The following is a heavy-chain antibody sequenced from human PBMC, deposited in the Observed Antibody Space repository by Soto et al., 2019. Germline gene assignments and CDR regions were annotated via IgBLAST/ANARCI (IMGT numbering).Heavy chain of an antibody. CDR3: ARDNGMAGSFDT. D-gene: IGHD2-8*01. J-gene: IGHJ5*02. CDR1: GFAFSSYS. V-gene: IGHV3-48*02. CDR2: ISLTSSTI. Sequence: PGGSLRLSCAASGFAFSSYSMNWVRQAPGKGLEWVSYISLTSSTIYYADSVKGRFTISRDNAKNSLYLQMNGLRDEDTALYYCARDNGMAGSFDTWGQGTLVTVSS.